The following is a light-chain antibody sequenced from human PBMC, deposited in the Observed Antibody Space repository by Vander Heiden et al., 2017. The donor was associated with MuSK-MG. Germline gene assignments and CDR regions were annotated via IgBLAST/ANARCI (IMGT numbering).Light chain of an antibody. V-gene: IGKV1D-13*01. CDR1: QDISSD. J-gene: IGKJ2*01. CDR3: QQFINYPYT. Sequence: AIQLTQSPSSLSASVGDRVTITCRASQDISSDLAWYQQKPGKAPKVLIYAASTLVSGVPLRFGGSGSGTDFTLTISSLQPEDFATYYCQQFINYPYTFGQGTKLEIK. CDR2: AAS.